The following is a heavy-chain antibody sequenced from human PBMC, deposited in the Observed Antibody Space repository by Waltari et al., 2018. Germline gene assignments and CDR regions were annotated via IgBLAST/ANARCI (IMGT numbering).Heavy chain of an antibody. CDR2: TTDSGVTT. V-gene: IGHV3-23*04. CDR3: ARGLGELLPFDF. Sequence: EVHLVESGGGLVQPGESLRLSCAASGFTINTTAISWVRQAPGKGLEGVSSTTDSGVTTYYADFVKGRSIISTDNSRNTVYLEMNTVRVEDTALYFCARGLGELLPFDFWGQGTMVTVSS. CDR1: GFTINTTA. J-gene: IGHJ4*02. D-gene: IGHD3-10*01.